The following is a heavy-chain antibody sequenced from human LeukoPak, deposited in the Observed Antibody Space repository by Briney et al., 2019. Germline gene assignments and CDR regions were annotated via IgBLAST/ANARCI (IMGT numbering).Heavy chain of an antibody. V-gene: IGHV4-59*01. J-gene: IGHJ4*02. D-gene: IGHD5-24*01. CDR3: ARVWGRDPTGIVDY. CDR1: GGSIRSYY. Sequence: SETLSLTCTVSGGSIRSYYWSWIRQPPGKGLEWIGYIYYSGSTNYNPSLKSRVTISVDTSKNQFSLKLSSVTAADTAVYYCARVWGRDPTGIVDYWGQGTLVTVSS. CDR2: IYYSGST.